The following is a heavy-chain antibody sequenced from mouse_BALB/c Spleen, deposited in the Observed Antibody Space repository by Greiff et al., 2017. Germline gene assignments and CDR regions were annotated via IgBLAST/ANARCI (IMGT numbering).Heavy chain of an antibody. Sequence: VQLQQSGPGLVAPSQSLSITCTVSGFSLTDYGVSWIRQPPGKGLEWLGVIWGGGSTYYNSALKSRLSISKDNSKSQVFLKMNSLQTDDTAMYYCAKHYDYDGGYAMDYWGQGTSVTVSS. CDR1: GFSLTDYG. V-gene: IGHV2-6-5*01. CDR3: AKHYDYDGGYAMDY. D-gene: IGHD2-4*01. J-gene: IGHJ4*01. CDR2: IWGGGST.